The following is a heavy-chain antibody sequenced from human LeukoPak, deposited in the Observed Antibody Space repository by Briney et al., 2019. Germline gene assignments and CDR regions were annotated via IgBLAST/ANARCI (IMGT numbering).Heavy chain of an antibody. CDR1: GGSFSGYY. CDR2: INHSGST. J-gene: IGHJ5*02. Sequence: SETLSLTCAVYGGSFSGYYWSWIRQPPGKGLEWIGEINHSGSTNYNPSLKSRVTISVDTSKNQFSLKLSSVTAADTAVYYCAGLPPKLRARWYNWFDPWGQGTLVTVSS. D-gene: IGHD2-15*01. V-gene: IGHV4-34*01. CDR3: AGLPPKLRARWYNWFDP.